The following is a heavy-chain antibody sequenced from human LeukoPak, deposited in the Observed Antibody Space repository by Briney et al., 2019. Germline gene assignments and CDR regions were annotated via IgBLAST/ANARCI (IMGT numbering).Heavy chain of an antibody. Sequence: GASVKVSCKASGYTFTGYYMHWVRQAPGQGLEWMGWINPNSGGTNYAQKFRGWVTMTRDTSISTAYMELSSLRSEDTAVYYCARNPGYSSGWYDWGQGTLVTVSS. CDR1: GYTFTGYY. CDR3: ARNPGYSSGWYD. J-gene: IGHJ4*02. CDR2: INPNSGGT. V-gene: IGHV1-2*04. D-gene: IGHD6-19*01.